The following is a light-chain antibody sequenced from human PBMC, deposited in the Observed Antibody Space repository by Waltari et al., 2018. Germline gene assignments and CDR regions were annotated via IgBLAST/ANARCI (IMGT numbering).Light chain of an antibody. CDR1: SSDIGAYTF. Sequence: QSALTQTASVSGSPGPSIAISCPGSSSDIGAYTFVSWYQQHPGKAPKLIISSVSERPSGVSNRFSGSKSGNTASLTISGLHPEDEADYYCCSYAGSSLYVFGTGTKLTVL. CDR2: SVS. J-gene: IGLJ1*01. V-gene: IGLV2-23*02. CDR3: CSYAGSSLYV.